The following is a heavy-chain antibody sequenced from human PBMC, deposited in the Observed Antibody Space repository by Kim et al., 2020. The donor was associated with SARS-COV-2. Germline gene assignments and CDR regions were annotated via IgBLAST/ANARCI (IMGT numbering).Heavy chain of an antibody. Sequence: SVKVSCKASGGTFSSYAISWVRQAPGQGLEWMGGIIPIFGTANYAQKFQGRVTITADESTSTAYMELSSLRSEDTAVYYCVRWGENSDYYDSSGPDAFDIWGQGTMVTVSS. V-gene: IGHV1-69*13. CDR1: GGTFSSYA. J-gene: IGHJ3*02. CDR2: IIPIFGTA. D-gene: IGHD3-22*01. CDR3: VRWGENSDYYDSSGPDAFDI.